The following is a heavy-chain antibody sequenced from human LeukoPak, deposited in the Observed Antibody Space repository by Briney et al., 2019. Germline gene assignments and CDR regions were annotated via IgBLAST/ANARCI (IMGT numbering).Heavy chain of an antibody. CDR1: GFTFGSYS. V-gene: IGHV3-48*02. CDR2: LSSGISIM. CDR3: ARDGGSHGAYPPR. D-gene: IGHD4-17*01. J-gene: IGHJ4*02. Sequence: RLSLRLSRVAYGFTFGSYSMNWVSQAPGKGLEWVSYLSSGISIMYYADSVKGRSSISRDNAKNSLFLRMDSLRDDDTAVYYCARDGGSHGAYPPRWGQGTVVTVS.